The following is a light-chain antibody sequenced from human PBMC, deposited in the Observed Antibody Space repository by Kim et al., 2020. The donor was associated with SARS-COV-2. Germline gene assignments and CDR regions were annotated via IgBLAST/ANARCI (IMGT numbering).Light chain of an antibody. CDR1: QSVLYSSNNKNY. J-gene: IGKJ2*01. Sequence: RATINCKASQSVLYSSNNKNYLAWYQQHPGQPPKLLIYWASTRGSGVPDRFSGSGSGTDFTLTISGLQAEDVAIYFCQQYYGTPYTFGQGTKLEIK. V-gene: IGKV4-1*01. CDR2: WAS. CDR3: QQYYGTPYT.